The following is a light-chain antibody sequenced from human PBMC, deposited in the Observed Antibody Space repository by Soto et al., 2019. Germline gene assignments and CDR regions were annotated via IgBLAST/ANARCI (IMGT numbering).Light chain of an antibody. V-gene: IGLV2-14*02. Sequence: QSALTQPASVSGSPGQSITISCTGTSSDVGSYNLVSWYQQHPSKAPKLLIYSNNQRPSGVPDRFSGSKSGTSASLAISGLQSEDEADYYCAAWDDSLNAVVFGGGTKLTVL. CDR1: SSDVGSYNL. J-gene: IGLJ2*01. CDR3: AAWDDSLNAVV. CDR2: SNN.